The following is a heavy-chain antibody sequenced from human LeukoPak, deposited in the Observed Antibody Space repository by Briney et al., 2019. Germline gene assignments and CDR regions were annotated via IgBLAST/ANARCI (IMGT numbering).Heavy chain of an antibody. J-gene: IGHJ5*02. CDR1: GYTFTGYY. CDR2: INPNSGGT. Sequence: ASVKVSCKASGYTFTGYYMHWMRQAPGQGLEWMGWINPNSGGTNYAQKFRGRVTMTRDTSISTAYMELSRLRSDDTAVYYCATGDYGDYLGWFDPWGQGTLVTVSS. V-gene: IGHV1-2*02. CDR3: ATGDYGDYLGWFDP. D-gene: IGHD4-17*01.